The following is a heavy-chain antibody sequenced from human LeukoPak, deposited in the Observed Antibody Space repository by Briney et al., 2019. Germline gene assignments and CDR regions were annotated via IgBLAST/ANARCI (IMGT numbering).Heavy chain of an antibody. V-gene: IGHV1-2*02. J-gene: IGHJ5*01. Sequence: ASVNVSCKASGYTFVDHYIHWVRQAPGQGLEWMGWINPKRGGTTYAEKFEGRVTMTSDTAITTLYMDLTSRRSDDTAFYYCAREVKVPGELLGGFESWGQGSLVTVSS. CDR2: INPKRGGT. D-gene: IGHD3-10*01. CDR3: AREVKVPGELLGGFES. CDR1: GYTFVDHY.